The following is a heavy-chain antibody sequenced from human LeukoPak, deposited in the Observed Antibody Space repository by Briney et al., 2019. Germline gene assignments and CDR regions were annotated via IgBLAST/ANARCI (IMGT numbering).Heavy chain of an antibody. D-gene: IGHD3-22*01. J-gene: IGHJ4*02. CDR1: GFTFSSYS. V-gene: IGHV3-21*01. Sequence: GGSLRLSCAASGFTFSSYSMNWVRQAPGKGLEWVSSISSSSSYIYYADSVKGRFTISRDNAKNSLYLQMNSLRAEDTAVYYCATDVGHYYYDSSGYSRGYFDYWGQGTLVTISS. CDR3: ATDVGHYYYDSSGYSRGYFDY. CDR2: ISSSSSYI.